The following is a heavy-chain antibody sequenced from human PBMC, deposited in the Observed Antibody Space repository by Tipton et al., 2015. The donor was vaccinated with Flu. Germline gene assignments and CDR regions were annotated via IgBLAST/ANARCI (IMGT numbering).Heavy chain of an antibody. J-gene: IGHJ5*02. D-gene: IGHD3-3*01. V-gene: IGHV4-59*12. Sequence: TLSLTCTVSGGSISTYYWSWIRQPPGKGLEWIWSIFHSGSTYYNPSLKSRVTISVDTSKNQFSLKLISVTAADTAVYYCARVSPGVESWFDPWGQGTLVTVSS. CDR2: IFHSGST. CDR1: GGSISTYY. CDR3: ARVSPGVESWFDP.